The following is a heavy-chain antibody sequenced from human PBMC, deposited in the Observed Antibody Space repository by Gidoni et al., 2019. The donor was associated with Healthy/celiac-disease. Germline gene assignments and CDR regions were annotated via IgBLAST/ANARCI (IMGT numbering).Heavy chain of an antibody. CDR3: ARDPSPYSSGGYFDY. CDR2: IYYTGRT. Sequence: QVQLQESGPGLVKPSETLSLTCTVSGVSISSYYWSWIRQPPGKGLEWIGYIYYTGRTKYNPSLKSRVTISVDTSKNQFSLKMSSVTAADTAVYYCARDPSPYSSGGYFDYWGQGTLVTVSS. D-gene: IGHD6-19*01. V-gene: IGHV4-59*01. J-gene: IGHJ4*02. CDR1: GVSISSYY.